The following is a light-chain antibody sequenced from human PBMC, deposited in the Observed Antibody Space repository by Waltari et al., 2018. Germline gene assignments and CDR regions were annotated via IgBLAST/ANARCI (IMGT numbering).Light chain of an antibody. Sequence: QSALTQPPSASGSPGQSVTMSCTGTSSDVGGYNYVSWYQQHPGTVPKLIIYEVSELASGVPHRFSGSKSGNTASLTVPGLQAEDEADYYCSSYAGSNSHGFGTGTRVTVL. CDR3: SSYAGSNSHG. J-gene: IGLJ1*01. CDR2: EVS. CDR1: SSDVGGYNY. V-gene: IGLV2-8*01.